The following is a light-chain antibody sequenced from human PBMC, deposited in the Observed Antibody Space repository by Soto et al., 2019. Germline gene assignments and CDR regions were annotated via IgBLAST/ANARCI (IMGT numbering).Light chain of an antibody. CDR2: AAS. CDR3: QQSFSTPRT. J-gene: IGKJ1*01. V-gene: IGKV1-39*01. CDR1: QTISSH. Sequence: DIQMTQSPSSLSASVGDRVIITXRASQTISSHLNWYQQKPGKAPNXXVYAASSLQSGVPSRFTGSGAGTDFTLTISRLQPEDFATYTCQQSFSTPRTFGQGTKVDIK.